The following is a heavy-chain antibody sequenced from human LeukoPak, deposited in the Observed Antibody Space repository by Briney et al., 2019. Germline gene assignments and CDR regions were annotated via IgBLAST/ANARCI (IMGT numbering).Heavy chain of an antibody. CDR3: AKQEQWLAYWYFDL. D-gene: IGHD6-19*01. V-gene: IGHV3-30*02. CDR1: GFTFSSYG. J-gene: IGHJ2*01. Sequence: GGSLRLSCAASGFTFSSYGMHWVRQAPGKGLEWVAFIRYDGSNKYYADSVKGRFTISRDNSKNTLYLQMNSLRAEDTAVYYCAKQEQWLAYWYFDLWGRGTLVTVSS. CDR2: IRYDGSNK.